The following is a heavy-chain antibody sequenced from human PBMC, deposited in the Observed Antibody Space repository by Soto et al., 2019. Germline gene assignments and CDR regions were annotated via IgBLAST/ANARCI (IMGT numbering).Heavy chain of an antibody. CDR1: SGSIINYY. J-gene: IGHJ4*02. V-gene: IGHV4-59*08. CDR3: ARHGNGATSE. Sequence: QVQLQESGPGLMKPSETLSLTCTVSSGSIINYYWSWIRQPPGKGLEWIGYIYYSGTTWYNPSLKSRVIISVDTSKNQFSLNLNSVTAADTAVYYCARHGNGATSEWGQGTLVTVSS. D-gene: IGHD5-12*01. CDR2: IYYSGTT.